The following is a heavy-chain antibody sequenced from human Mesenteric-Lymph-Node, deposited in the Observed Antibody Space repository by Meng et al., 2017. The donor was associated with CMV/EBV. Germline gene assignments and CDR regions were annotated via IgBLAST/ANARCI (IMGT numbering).Heavy chain of an antibody. D-gene: IGHD2-2*01. J-gene: IGHJ6*02. CDR1: GFTFSRYW. V-gene: IGHV3-7*01. CDR3: ARDCRNRPSCSYPYYSGMDV. Sequence: GGSLRLSCAASGFTFSRYWMSWVRQAPGKGREGVANIKKDGSEKYYVDSVKGRFTISRDNSKNTLYLQVNSLRAEDTAVYYCARDCRNRPSCSYPYYSGMDVWGQGTTVTVSS. CDR2: IKKDGSEK.